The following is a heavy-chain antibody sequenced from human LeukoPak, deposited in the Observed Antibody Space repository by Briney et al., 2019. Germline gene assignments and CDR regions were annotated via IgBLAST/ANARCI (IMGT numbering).Heavy chain of an antibody. CDR1: GFTFSNAW. V-gene: IGHV3-15*01. CDR2: IKSKTDGGIT. Sequence: GGSLRLSCAASGFTFSNAWMTWVRQAPGKGLEWVGRIKSKTDGGITDYAAPVKGRFTISRDDSKNTLYLQMNSLKTEDTAVYYCTTEAITMIVVVSYWGQGTLVTVSS. D-gene: IGHD3-22*01. CDR3: TTEAITMIVVVSY. J-gene: IGHJ4*02.